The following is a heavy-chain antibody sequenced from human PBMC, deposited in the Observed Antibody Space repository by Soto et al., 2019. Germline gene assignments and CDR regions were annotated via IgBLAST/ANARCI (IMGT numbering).Heavy chain of an antibody. CDR1: GGTFSRHA. V-gene: IGHV1-69*01. CDR2: IIPMFGTA. CDR3: ARGWGYDSSDYYYAY. J-gene: IGHJ4*02. Sequence: QVQLVQSGAEVRKPGSSVKVSCKASGGTFSRHAISWVRQAPGQGLEWMGGIIPMFGTANHAQKFQGRVTIIADESRSRAYMELSSLRSEDTAIYYCARGWGYDSSDYYYAYWGQGTVVIVSS. D-gene: IGHD3-22*01.